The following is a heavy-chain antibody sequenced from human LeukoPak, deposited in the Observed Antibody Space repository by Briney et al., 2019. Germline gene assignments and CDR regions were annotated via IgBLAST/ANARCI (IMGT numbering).Heavy chain of an antibody. Sequence: GGSLRLSCAASGFTFRNYGMHWVRQAPGKGLESVSVISYAGNYKFYADSVKGLFTISRDTSKNTLYLQMNSLRTEHTAMYYCAKADSSDWYNLDFWGQGTLVTVPT. CDR1: GFTFRNYG. V-gene: IGHV3-30*18. CDR3: AKADSSDWYNLDF. CDR2: ISYAGNYK. J-gene: IGHJ4*02. D-gene: IGHD6-19*01.